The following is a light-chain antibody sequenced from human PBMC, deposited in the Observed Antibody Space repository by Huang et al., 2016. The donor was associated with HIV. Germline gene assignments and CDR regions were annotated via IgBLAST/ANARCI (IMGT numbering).Light chain of an antibody. J-gene: IGKJ1*01. V-gene: IGKV1-16*02. CDR2: AAS. CDR3: QQYSSYPWT. Sequence: DIQMTQSPSSVSASVGDRVTITCRASQGIGNYLAWFQQKPGKAHKSLIYAASSLQSGVPSKFSGSGSGTEFTLTISRLQPDDFATYYCQQYSSYPWTFGQGTKVEIK. CDR1: QGIGNY.